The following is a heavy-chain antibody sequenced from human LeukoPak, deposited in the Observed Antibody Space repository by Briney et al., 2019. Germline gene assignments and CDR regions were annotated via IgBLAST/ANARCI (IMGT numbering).Heavy chain of an antibody. Sequence: PGGSLGLSCAASGFTFSSYGMHWVRQAPGKGLEWVAVIWYDGSNKYYADSVKGRFTISRDNSKNTLYLQMNSLRAEDTAVYYCARESGWYYFDYWGQGTLVTVSS. CDR2: IWYDGSNK. CDR1: GFTFSSYG. CDR3: ARESGWYYFDY. J-gene: IGHJ4*02. V-gene: IGHV3-33*01. D-gene: IGHD6-19*01.